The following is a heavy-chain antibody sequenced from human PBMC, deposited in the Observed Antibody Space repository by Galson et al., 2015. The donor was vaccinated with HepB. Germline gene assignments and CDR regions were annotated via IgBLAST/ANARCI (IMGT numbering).Heavy chain of an antibody. D-gene: IGHD4-17*01. Sequence: SLRLSCAASGFTFSDYYMSWIRQAPGKGLEWVSYISSSSTYTNYADSVKGRFTISRDNAKKSLYLQINSLRAKDTAVYYCARVTDADYGDHSHFDYWGQGTLVTVSS. V-gene: IGHV3-11*06. J-gene: IGHJ4*02. CDR3: ARVTDADYGDHSHFDY. CDR2: ISSSSTYT. CDR1: GFTFSDYY.